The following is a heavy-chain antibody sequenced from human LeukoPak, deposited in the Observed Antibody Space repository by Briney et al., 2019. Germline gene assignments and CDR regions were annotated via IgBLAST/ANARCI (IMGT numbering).Heavy chain of an antibody. D-gene: IGHD1-26*01. J-gene: IGHJ6*02. Sequence: SGGSLRLSCAVSGITLSNYGMSWVRQAPGKGLEWVSAISGSGARAHYAESVRGRFTISRDNSQNTLHLQMNSLRAEDTAVYYCAKEVVLGETNYYYYGMDVWGQGTTVTVSS. V-gene: IGHV3-23*01. CDR3: AKEVVLGETNYYYYGMDV. CDR1: GITLSNYG. CDR2: ISGSGARA.